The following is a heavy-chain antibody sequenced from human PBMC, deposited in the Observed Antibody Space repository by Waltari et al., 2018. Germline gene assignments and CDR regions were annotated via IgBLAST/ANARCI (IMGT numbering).Heavy chain of an antibody. CDR2: IYYSGIT. V-gene: IGHV4-39*01. Sequence: QLLLKEAGPGTVRPSETLPLTCAVSGDPITRRDYHWAWTRESPGKKLEWIGTIYYSGITYYNPSVDSRVTMSVDTSQNQFPLRLSSVTAADTGVYYCTRRPYSTGWVWFDPWGQGTLVTVSS. CDR3: TRRPYSTGWVWFDP. D-gene: IGHD2-15*01. J-gene: IGHJ5*02. CDR1: GDPITRRDYH.